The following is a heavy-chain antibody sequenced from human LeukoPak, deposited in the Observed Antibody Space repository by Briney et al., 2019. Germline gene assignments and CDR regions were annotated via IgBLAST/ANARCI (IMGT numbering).Heavy chain of an antibody. D-gene: IGHD4-11*01. CDR3: ARDRVESMTTFYFGC. CDR1: GDSISSYY. J-gene: IGHJ4*02. V-gene: IGHV4-59*01. CDR2: IYYSGST. Sequence: SETLSLTCTVSGDSISSYYWSWIRQPPGKGLEWIGYIYYSGSTNYNPSLKSRVTISVDTSKNQVSLKLSPVTAADTAVYYCARDRVESMTTFYFGCWGQGTLVTVSS.